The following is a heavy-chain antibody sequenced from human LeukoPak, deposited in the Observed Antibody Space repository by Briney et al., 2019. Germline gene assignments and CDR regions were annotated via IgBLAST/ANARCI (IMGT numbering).Heavy chain of an antibody. CDR1: GXSFTNYC. J-gene: IGHJ4*02. Sequence: GESLKISFKGSGXSFTNYCIAWVRQMPGKGLEWMGIIYPDDSNPRYSPSFQGQVTISADRSLGTAYLQWSSLKASDTAMYSCARQGGAARNFDFWGQGTLVTVSS. CDR3: ARQGGAARNFDF. CDR2: IYPDDSNP. V-gene: IGHV5-51*01. D-gene: IGHD6-6*01.